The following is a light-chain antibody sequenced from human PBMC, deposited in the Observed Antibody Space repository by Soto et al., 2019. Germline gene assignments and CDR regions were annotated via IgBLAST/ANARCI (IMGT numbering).Light chain of an antibody. CDR3: QQSFSTPFT. CDR2: AAS. J-gene: IGKJ3*01. Sequence: IPMTQSPSSLSASVGDRVTITCRASQSITTYLNWYQQKPGKAPKVLIYAASSLQSGVPSRFSGIGSGTDFTLTISSLQPEDFATYYCQQSFSTPFTFGPGTTVYIK. V-gene: IGKV1-39*01. CDR1: QSITTY.